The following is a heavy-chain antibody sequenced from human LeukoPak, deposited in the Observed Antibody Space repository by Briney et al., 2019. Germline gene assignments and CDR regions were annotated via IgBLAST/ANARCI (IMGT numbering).Heavy chain of an antibody. J-gene: IGHJ2*01. CDR1: GGSITTYH. Sequence: SETLSLTCCVSGGSITTYHWSWIRQPPGKGLEWIGYIYNSGSANYKPSLKSRLTISVDTSKNHFSLKLNSVTAADTAVYYCSRAPVTGHWYFDLWGRGTLVTVSS. D-gene: IGHD6-19*01. CDR3: SRAPVTGHWYFDL. V-gene: IGHV4-59*01. CDR2: IYNSGSA.